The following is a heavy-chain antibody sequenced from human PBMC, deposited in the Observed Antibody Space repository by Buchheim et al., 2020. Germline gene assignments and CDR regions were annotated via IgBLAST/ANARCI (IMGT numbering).Heavy chain of an antibody. CDR2: ISYDGSNK. J-gene: IGHJ4*02. Sequence: QVQLVESGGGVVQPGRSLRLSCAASGFTFSSYAMHWVRQAPGKGLEWVAVISYDGSNKYYADSVKGRFTISRDNSKNTLYLQMNSLRAEDTAVYYCARCDLRLPLFDYWSQGTL. CDR3: ARCDLRLPLFDY. CDR1: GFTFSSYA. V-gene: IGHV3-30-3*01. D-gene: IGHD5-18*01.